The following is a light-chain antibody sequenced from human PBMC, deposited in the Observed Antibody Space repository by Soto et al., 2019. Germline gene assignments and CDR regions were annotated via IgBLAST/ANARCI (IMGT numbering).Light chain of an antibody. J-gene: IGKJ2*01. CDR3: QQYGRSPYT. CDR2: AAA. Sequence: EIVLTQSPGTLSLSPGERATLSCRASQSVSSGYLAWYQQQPGQAPRLLIHAAANRAIGIPDRFSGSGSGTDFTLTISILEPEDFAGYYCQQYGRSPYTFGQGTKLEIK. V-gene: IGKV3-20*01. CDR1: QSVSSGY.